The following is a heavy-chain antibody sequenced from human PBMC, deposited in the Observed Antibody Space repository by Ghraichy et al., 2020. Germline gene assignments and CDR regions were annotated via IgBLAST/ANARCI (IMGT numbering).Heavy chain of an antibody. J-gene: IGHJ4*02. V-gene: IGHV3-7*01. CDR2: IKQDGSEK. D-gene: IGHD4-17*01. CDR3: ARDQDGHRDGDYEIGFDY. Sequence: GGALRLSCAASGFTFSSYWMSWVRQAPGKGLEWVANIKQDGSEKYYVDSVKGRFTISRDNAKNSLYLQMNSLRAEDTAVYYCARDQDGHRDGDYEIGFDYWGQGTLVTVSS. CDR1: GFTFSSYW.